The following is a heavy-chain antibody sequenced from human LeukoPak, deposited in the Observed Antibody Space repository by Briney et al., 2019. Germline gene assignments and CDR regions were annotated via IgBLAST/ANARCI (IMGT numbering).Heavy chain of an antibody. Sequence: GGSLRLSCAASGFTFSSYAMSWVRQAPGKGLEWVSAISGSGGSTDYVDSVKGRFTISRDNSKNTLFLQMNSLRDEDTAVYYCAKDRGPWDYWGQGTLVTVSS. CDR2: ISGSGGST. D-gene: IGHD1-26*01. J-gene: IGHJ4*02. V-gene: IGHV3-23*01. CDR3: AKDRGPWDY. CDR1: GFTFSSYA.